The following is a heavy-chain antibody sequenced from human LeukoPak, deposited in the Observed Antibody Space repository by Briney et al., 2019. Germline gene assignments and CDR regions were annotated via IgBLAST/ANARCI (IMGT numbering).Heavy chain of an antibody. CDR1: GFTFSSYW. Sequence: GGSLRLSCAASGFTFSSYWMSWVRQAPGKGLEWVANIKQDGSEKYYVDSVKGRFTISRDNAKSSLYLQMNSLRAEDTAVYYCARDAIAAVANNWFDPWGQGTLVTVSS. CDR2: IKQDGSEK. CDR3: ARDAIAAVANNWFDP. D-gene: IGHD6-13*01. J-gene: IGHJ5*02. V-gene: IGHV3-7*01.